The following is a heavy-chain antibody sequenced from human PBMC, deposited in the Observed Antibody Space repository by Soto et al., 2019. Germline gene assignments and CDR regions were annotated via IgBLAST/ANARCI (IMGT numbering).Heavy chain of an antibody. V-gene: IGHV1-69*08. Sequence: QVQLVQSGAEVKKPGSSVKVSCKASGGTFSSYTISWVRQAPGQGLEWMGRIIPILGIANYAQKFQGRVKITADKSTSTAYMELSSLRSEDTAVYYCAREQWFGEDDYWGQGTLVTVSS. CDR2: IIPILGIA. J-gene: IGHJ4*02. CDR1: GGTFSSYT. CDR3: AREQWFGEDDY. D-gene: IGHD3-10*01.